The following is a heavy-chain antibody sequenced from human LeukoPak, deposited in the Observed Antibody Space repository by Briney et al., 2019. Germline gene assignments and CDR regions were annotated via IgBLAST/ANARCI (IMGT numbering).Heavy chain of an antibody. V-gene: IGHV1-2*02. Sequence: GASVKVSCKASGYTFTGYYMHWARQAPGQGLEWMGWINPYSGDTNYAQKFQDRVTMTRDTSISTAYMELSRLRSDDTAVYYCARGVSSYWYYSAYCGQGTLVTVSS. CDR3: ARGVSSYWYYSAY. CDR1: GYTFTGYY. CDR2: INPYSGDT. D-gene: IGHD6-19*01. J-gene: IGHJ4*01.